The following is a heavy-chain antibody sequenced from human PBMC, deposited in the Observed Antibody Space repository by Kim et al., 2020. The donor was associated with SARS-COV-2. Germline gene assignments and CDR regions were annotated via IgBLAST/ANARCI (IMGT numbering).Heavy chain of an antibody. CDR2: ISSSSPYT. Sequence: GGSLRLSCAASGFTFSDYFMSWIRQAPGKGLEWVSYISSSSPYTNYADSVKGRFTISRDNAKNSLYLQMNSLRAEDTAVYYCARDTTTAAADNYYYYGMDVWGQGTTVTVSS. CDR1: GFTFSDYF. J-gene: IGHJ6*02. D-gene: IGHD6-13*01. CDR3: ARDTTTAAADNYYYYGMDV. V-gene: IGHV3-11*06.